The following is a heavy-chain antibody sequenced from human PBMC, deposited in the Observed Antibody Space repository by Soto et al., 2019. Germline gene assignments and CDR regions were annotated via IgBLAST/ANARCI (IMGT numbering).Heavy chain of an antibody. CDR3: AKDFKVSGGHYGSLNYYYGMDV. D-gene: IGHD3-10*01. V-gene: IGHV3-30*18. Sequence: GGSLRLSCEVSGFTFSAFGMHWVRQAPGKGLEWVAIISYDGILKYYADSVKGRFTISRDTSKGALYLQMNSLRPEDTAVYYCAKDFKVSGGHYGSLNYYYGMDVWGQGTTVTVSS. J-gene: IGHJ6*02. CDR1: GFTFSAFG. CDR2: ISYDGILK.